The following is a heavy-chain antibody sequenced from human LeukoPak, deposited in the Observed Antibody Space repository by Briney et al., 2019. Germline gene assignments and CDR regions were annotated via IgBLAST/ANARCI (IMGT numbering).Heavy chain of an antibody. Sequence: SETLSLTCTVSGGSISSYYWSWIRQPPGKGLEWIGYIYYSGSTNYNPSLKSRVTISVDTSKNQFSLKLSSVTAADTAVYYCARVESGYDDYLHTALAEYFQHWGQGTLVTVSS. D-gene: IGHD4-17*01. V-gene: IGHV4-59*01. J-gene: IGHJ1*01. CDR2: IYYSGST. CDR3: ARVESGYDDYLHTALAEYFQH. CDR1: GGSISSYY.